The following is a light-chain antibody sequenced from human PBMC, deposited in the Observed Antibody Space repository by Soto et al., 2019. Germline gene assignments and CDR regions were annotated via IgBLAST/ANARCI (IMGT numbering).Light chain of an antibody. J-gene: IGLJ3*02. CDR1: SSDVGGYNY. CDR3: CSYAGSYTWV. CDR2: DVS. V-gene: IGLV2-11*01. Sequence: QSALTRPRSVSGSPGQSVTISCTGTSSDVGGYNYVSWYQQHPGKAPKVMIYDVSKRPSGVPDRFSGSKSGNTASLTISGIQAEDEADYYCCSYAGSYTWVFGGGTKLTVL.